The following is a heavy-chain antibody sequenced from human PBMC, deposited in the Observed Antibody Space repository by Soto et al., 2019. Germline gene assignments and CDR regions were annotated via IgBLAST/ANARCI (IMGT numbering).Heavy chain of an antibody. J-gene: IGHJ4*02. D-gene: IGHD6-19*01. V-gene: IGHV3-30*03. CDR1: GFTFSSYG. CDR2: ISYDGSNK. Sequence: PGGSLRLSCAASGFTFSSYGMHWVRQAPGKGLEWVAVISYDGSNKYYADSVKGRFTISRDNSKNTLYLQVNSLRAEDTAVYYCASFPRIAVAADFDYWGQGTLVTVSS. CDR3: ASFPRIAVAADFDY.